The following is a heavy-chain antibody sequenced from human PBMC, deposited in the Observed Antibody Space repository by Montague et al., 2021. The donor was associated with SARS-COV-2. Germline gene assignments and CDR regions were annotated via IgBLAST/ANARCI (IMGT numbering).Heavy chain of an antibody. CDR1: GDSVSRNRVA. Sequence: CAISGDSVSRNRVAWNWFRQSPSQDLEWVGRTYYRSKWYNDYAVSMQSRVTINPDTSKNQFSLHVNSVTPEDTAVYYFARDSEYSIDYWGHGLLVTVSS. D-gene: IGHD6-6*01. V-gene: IGHV6-1*01. CDR2: TYYRSKWYN. J-gene: IGHJ4*01. CDR3: ARDSEYSIDY.